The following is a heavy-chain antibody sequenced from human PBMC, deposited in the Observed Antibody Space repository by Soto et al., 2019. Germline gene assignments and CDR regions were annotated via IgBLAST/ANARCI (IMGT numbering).Heavy chain of an antibody. Sequence: SETLSLPCAVSGGSFSGFYWTWIRQPPGEGLEWIGEINHSGTTNFNPSLRSRLTISLDSSKKHFSLKLTSMTAADAAVYYCARADRTLVTSYGLDVWGQGTTVTVSS. D-gene: IGHD2-21*02. CDR3: ARADRTLVTSYGLDV. CDR1: GGSFSGFY. CDR2: INHSGTT. J-gene: IGHJ6*02. V-gene: IGHV4-34*01.